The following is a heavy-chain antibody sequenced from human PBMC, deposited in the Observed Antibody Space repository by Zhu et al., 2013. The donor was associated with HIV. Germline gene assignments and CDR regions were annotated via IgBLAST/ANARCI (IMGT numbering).Heavy chain of an antibody. J-gene: IGHJ5*02. Sequence: QVQLVQSGAEVKKPGASVKVSCKASGYIFTGYYIHWVRRAPGQGLEWMGWINPNSGDTNYAQKFRGSVTVTRDTSISTAYMELTRLTSDDTAVYYCARGAMVVAVSHSWFDPWGQGTLVTVSS. CDR3: ARGAMVVAVSHSWFDP. CDR1: GYIFTGYY. CDR2: INPNSGDT. V-gene: IGHV1-2*04. D-gene: IGHD2-15*01.